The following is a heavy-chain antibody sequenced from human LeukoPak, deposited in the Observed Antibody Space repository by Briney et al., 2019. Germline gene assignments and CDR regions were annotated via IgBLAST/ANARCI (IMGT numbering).Heavy chain of an antibody. CDR1: DYTFSSFG. D-gene: IGHD5-18*01. J-gene: IGHJ4*02. V-gene: IGHV1-18*01. CDR2: SSAYNGNT. Sequence: ASVKVSCKASDYTFSSFGIRWVRQAPGQGLEWMGWSSAYNGNTNYAQKFQGRVTMTTDTSTSTAYMEVRSLRSDGTAVYYCTRDLGVDTTMIFFDYWGQGSLVTVSS. CDR3: TRDLGVDTTMIFFDY.